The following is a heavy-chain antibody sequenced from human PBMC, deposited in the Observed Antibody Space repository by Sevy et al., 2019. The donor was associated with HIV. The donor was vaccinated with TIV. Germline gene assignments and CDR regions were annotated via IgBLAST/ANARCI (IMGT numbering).Heavy chain of an antibody. CDR2: ISTGSTTI. CDR1: GFIFSSYS. CDR3: AIDPRDGGDY. V-gene: IGHV3-48*02. J-gene: IGHJ4*02. D-gene: IGHD3-16*01. Sequence: GGSLRLSCAASGFIFSSYSMNWVRQAPGKGLEWISYISTGSTTIYYADSVKGRFTVSRDNARSSLFLQMNSLGDEYTAVYYCAIDPRDGGDYWGQGTLVTVSS.